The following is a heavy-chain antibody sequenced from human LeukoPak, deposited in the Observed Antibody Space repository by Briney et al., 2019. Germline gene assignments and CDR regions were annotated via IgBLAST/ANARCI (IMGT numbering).Heavy chain of an antibody. CDR2: ISAYNGNT. V-gene: IGHV1-18*01. CDR1: GYTFTSYG. Sequence: ASVKVSCKASGYTFTSYGISWVRQAPGQGLEWMGWISAYNGNTNYAQKLQGRVTMTTDTSTSTAYMELRSLRSDDAAVYYCARDLCSSTSCYENWFDPWGQGTLVTVSS. CDR3: ARDLCSSTSCYENWFDP. J-gene: IGHJ5*02. D-gene: IGHD2-2*01.